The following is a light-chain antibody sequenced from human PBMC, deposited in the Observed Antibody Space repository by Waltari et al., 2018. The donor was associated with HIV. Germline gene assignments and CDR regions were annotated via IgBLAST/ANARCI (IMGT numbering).Light chain of an antibody. V-gene: IGKV3-15*01. CDR3: QQDNNWTPEFT. J-gene: IGKJ3*01. Sequence: EIVLTQSPATLSVSTGGRGTLSCRPSQRVSSNLAWYQQEPGQATRPHIYDASTRATGSPDRYSGNGSGKEFTLTISRLQSEDFAVYFCQQDNNWTPEFTFGPGTKVDIK. CDR1: QRVSSN. CDR2: DAS.